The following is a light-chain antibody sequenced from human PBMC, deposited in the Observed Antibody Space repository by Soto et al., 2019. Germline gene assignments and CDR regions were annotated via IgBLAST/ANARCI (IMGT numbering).Light chain of an antibody. V-gene: IGKV3-20*01. CDR2: GAS. CDR1: QSVSSSY. Sequence: EIVLTQSPGTLSLSPGERATFSCRASQSVSSSYIAWYQQKRGQAPRRLIYGASIRATGIPDRFSGSGSGTDFTLTISRLEPEEFALYYCQQYHTSPLTFGQGTKVDIK. CDR3: QQYHTSPLT. J-gene: IGKJ1*01.